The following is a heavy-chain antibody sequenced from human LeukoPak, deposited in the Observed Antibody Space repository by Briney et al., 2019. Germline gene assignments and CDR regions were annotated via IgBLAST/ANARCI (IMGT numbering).Heavy chain of an antibody. CDR2: ISGSGGST. Sequence: GGSLRLSCAASEFTFSFYWMTWVRQAPGKGLEWVSAISGSGGSTYYADSVKGRFTISRDNSKNTLYLQMNSLRAEDTAVYYCAKIKKHDYGDYVGYFDYWGQGTLVTVSS. D-gene: IGHD4-17*01. J-gene: IGHJ4*02. V-gene: IGHV3-23*01. CDR1: EFTFSFYW. CDR3: AKIKKHDYGDYVGYFDY.